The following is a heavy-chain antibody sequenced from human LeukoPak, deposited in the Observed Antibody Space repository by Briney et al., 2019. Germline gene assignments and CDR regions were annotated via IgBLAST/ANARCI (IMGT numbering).Heavy chain of an antibody. J-gene: IGHJ6*03. V-gene: IGHV3-53*01. D-gene: IGHD3-22*01. CDR2: IYSGGST. Sequence: GGSLRLSCAASGFTVSSNYVSWVRQAPGKGLEWVSVIYSGGSTYYADSVKGRFTISRDNSKNTLYLQMNSLRAEDTAVYYCARVDSSGYQLAYYYYYMDVWGKGTTVTISS. CDR3: ARVDSSGYQLAYYYYYMDV. CDR1: GFTVSSNY.